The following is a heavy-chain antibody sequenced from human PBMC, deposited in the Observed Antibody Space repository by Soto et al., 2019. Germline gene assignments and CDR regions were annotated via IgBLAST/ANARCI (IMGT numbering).Heavy chain of an antibody. V-gene: IGHV1-69*01. CDR3: ASGIPVTGTASFDY. J-gene: IGHJ4*02. Sequence: QVQLVQSGAEVKKPGSSVKVSCKSSGGTFSSYVISWVRQAPGQGLEWMGGIIPMLDTPNFAQKFQGRVTVTADVSTSTAYMEVSSLRSDDTAVYYCASGIPVTGTASFDYWGRGTLVTVSS. D-gene: IGHD2-21*02. CDR1: GGTFSSYV. CDR2: IIPMLDTP.